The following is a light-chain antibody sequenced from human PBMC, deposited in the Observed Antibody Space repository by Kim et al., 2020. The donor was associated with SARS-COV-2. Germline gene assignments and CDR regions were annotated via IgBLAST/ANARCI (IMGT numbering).Light chain of an antibody. Sequence: EIVLTQSPGTLSLSPGERATLSCRASQSVRRSYLAWYQQKVGQAPRLLIYGPSTRATGIPDRFSGSGSGTDFTLTISRLEPEDFAVYYCQQYGSSLFAFGGGTKVDIK. CDR2: GPS. CDR3: QQYGSSLFA. CDR1: QSVRRSY. J-gene: IGKJ4*01. V-gene: IGKV3-20*01.